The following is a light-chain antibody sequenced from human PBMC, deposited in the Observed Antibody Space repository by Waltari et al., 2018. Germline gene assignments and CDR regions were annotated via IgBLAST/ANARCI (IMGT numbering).Light chain of an antibody. J-gene: IGKJ1*01. V-gene: IGKV3-20*01. CDR3: QNHERLPAT. CDR1: QSIGKY. Sequence: EIVLTQSPGTLPLSPGDRATLSCRASQSIGKYLVWYQQKPGQAPRLLIYAASSRATGVPDRFSGSGSGTDFSLTISRLEPEDFAVYYCQNHERLPATFGQGTKVEIK. CDR2: AAS.